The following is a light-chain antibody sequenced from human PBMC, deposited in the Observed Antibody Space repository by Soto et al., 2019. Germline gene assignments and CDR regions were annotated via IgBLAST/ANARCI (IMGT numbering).Light chain of an antibody. J-gene: IGLJ2*01. V-gene: IGLV2-14*01. CDR3: SSYTSSSTVV. Sequence: QSALTQPASVSGSPGQSITISCTGTSSDVGGYNYVSWYQQHPGKAPKLMIYDVSNRPSGVSNRFSGSKSVNTASLNISGLQAEDEADYYCSSYTSSSTVVFGGGTKLTVL. CDR2: DVS. CDR1: SSDVGGYNY.